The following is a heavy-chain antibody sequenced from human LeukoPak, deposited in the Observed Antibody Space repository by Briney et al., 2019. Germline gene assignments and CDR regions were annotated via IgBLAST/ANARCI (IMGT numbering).Heavy chain of an antibody. J-gene: IGHJ6*03. CDR2: TYYSGST. CDR3: ARGFGELLIYYYYMDV. D-gene: IGHD3-10*01. Sequence: SETLSLTCTVSGGSVTSSSYYWGWIRHPPGKGLEWIGSTYYSGSTYYNPSLESRVTISVDTSKNQFSLKLSSVTAADTAVYYCARGFGELLIYYYYMDVWGKGTTVTVSS. CDR1: GGSVTSSSYY. V-gene: IGHV4-39*01.